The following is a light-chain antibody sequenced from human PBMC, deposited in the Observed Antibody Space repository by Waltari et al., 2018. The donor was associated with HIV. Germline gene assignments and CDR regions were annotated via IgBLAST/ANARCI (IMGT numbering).Light chain of an antibody. J-gene: IGLJ3*02. Sequence: HSALPQPASVSGSPGQSITISCTGPTSDISDFNCVSWYQQSPGSAPILILFEVYSRPSGISDRFSGSKSGVTASLTISALRAEDEADYFCSSYSARGFVVFGGGTKVTVL. CDR1: TSDISDFNC. V-gene: IGLV2-14*01. CDR3: SSYSARGFVV. CDR2: EVY.